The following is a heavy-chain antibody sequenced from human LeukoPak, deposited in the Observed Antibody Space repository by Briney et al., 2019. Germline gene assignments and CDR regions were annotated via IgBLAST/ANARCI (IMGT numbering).Heavy chain of an antibody. CDR2: IYTSGST. J-gene: IGHJ6*03. V-gene: IGHV4-4*07. CDR3: AREGPYCSSTSCYLAWGYYYYYMDV. Sequence: SETLSLTCTVSGGSISSCYWSWIRQPAGKGLEWIGRIYTSGSTNYNPSLKSRVTMSVDTSKNQFSLKLSSVTAADTAVYYCAREGPYCSSTSCYLAWGYYYYYMDVWGKGTTVTVSS. CDR1: GGSISSCY. D-gene: IGHD2-2*01.